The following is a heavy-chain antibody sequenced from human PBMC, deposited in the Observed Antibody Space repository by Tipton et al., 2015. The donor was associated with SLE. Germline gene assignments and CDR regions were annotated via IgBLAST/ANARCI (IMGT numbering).Heavy chain of an antibody. CDR1: GGSISGYY. CDR3: ARDFQTIFGVVIIRYFDC. D-gene: IGHD3-3*01. V-gene: IGHV4-59*12. J-gene: IGHJ4*02. CDR2: INYSGNT. Sequence: TLSLTCTVSGGSISGYYWNWIRQPPGKGLEWVGYINYSGNTNYNPSLKSRVTISVDTSKNQFSLKLSSVTAADTAVYYCARDFQTIFGVVIIRYFDCWGQGALVTGAS.